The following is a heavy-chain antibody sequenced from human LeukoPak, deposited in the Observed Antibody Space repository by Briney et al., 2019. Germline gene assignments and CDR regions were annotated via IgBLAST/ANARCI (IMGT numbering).Heavy chain of an antibody. J-gene: IGHJ4*02. Sequence: VASVKVSCKASGYTFISYYMHWVRQAPGQGLEWMGIINPSGGSTSYAQKFQGRVTMTRDTSTSTVYMELSSLRSEDTAVYYCASSARDGFLEFDYWGQGTLVTVSS. D-gene: IGHD3-3*01. V-gene: IGHV1-46*01. CDR1: GYTFISYY. CDR3: ASSARDGFLEFDY. CDR2: INPSGGST.